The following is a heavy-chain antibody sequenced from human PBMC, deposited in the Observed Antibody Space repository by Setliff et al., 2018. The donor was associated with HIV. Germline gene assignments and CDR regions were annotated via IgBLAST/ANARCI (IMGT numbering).Heavy chain of an antibody. CDR2: ISYDGSNK. Sequence: GESLKISCAASGFTFSSYAMHWVRQAPGKGLEWAAVISYDGSNKYYADSVKGRFTISRDNSKNTLYLQMNSLRAEDTAVYYCARSVIGYYYYGMDVWGQGTLVTVSS. CDR1: GFTFSSYA. V-gene: IGHV3-30*11. J-gene: IGHJ6*02. D-gene: IGHD3-10*01. CDR3: ARSVIGYYYYGMDV.